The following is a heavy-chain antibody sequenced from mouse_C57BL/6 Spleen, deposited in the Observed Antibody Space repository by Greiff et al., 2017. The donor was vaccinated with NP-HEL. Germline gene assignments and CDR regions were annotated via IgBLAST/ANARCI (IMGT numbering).Heavy chain of an antibody. J-gene: IGHJ2*01. CDR2: ISAGGSYT. CDR3: ARGEANWNYFDY. Sequence: EVQRVESGGGLVKPGGSLKLSCAASGFTFSSYAMSWVRQTPEKRLEWVATISAGGSYTYYPDNVKGRFTISRDNAKNNLYLQMSHLKSEDTAMYYCARGEANWNYFDYWGQGTTLTVSS. V-gene: IGHV5-4*01. CDR1: GFTFSSYA. D-gene: IGHD4-1*01.